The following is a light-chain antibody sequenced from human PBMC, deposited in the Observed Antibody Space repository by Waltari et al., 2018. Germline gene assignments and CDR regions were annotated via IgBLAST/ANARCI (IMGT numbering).Light chain of an antibody. V-gene: IGLV2-23*02. J-gene: IGLJ3*02. CDR2: DVS. Sequence: QSALTQPASVSGSPGQSISISCLGTTRAIGTFNLVSWYLPYPGTAPKLLIYDVSQRPSGVSNRFSGSKSGNTASLSISGLQAEDEAIYYCCSYAGSRTWVFGGGAKLTVL. CDR1: TRAIGTFNL. CDR3: CSYAGSRTWV.